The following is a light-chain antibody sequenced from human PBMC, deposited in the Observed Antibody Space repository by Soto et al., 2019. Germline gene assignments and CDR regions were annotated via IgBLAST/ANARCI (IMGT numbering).Light chain of an antibody. Sequence: MTQSPLSLPVTPGEPASISCRSSQSLLHSNGYNYLDWYLQKPGQSPQLLIYLGSSRASGVPDRFSGGGSGTDFTLKISRVEAEDVGIYYCMQDLHTPPTFGQGTKVDIK. V-gene: IGKV2-28*01. CDR3: MQDLHTPPT. CDR1: QSLLHSNGYNY. CDR2: LGS. J-gene: IGKJ1*01.